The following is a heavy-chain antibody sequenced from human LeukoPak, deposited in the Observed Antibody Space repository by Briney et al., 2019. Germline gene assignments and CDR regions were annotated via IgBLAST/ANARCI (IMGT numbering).Heavy chain of an antibody. CDR2: ISGSGGST. CDR3: ANGNNVKYCSGGSCYPRGGY. D-gene: IGHD2-15*01. CDR1: GFTFSSYA. V-gene: IGHV3-23*01. J-gene: IGHJ4*02. Sequence: GGSLRLSCAASGFTFSSYAMSWVRQAPGKGLEWVSAISGSGGSTYYADSVKGRFTISRDNSKNTLYLQMNSLRAEDTAVYYCANGNNVKYCSGGSCYPRGGYWGQGTLVTVSS.